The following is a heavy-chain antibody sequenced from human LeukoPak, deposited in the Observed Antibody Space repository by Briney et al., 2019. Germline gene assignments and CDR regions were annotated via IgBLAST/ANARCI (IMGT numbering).Heavy chain of an antibody. CDR2: IYTSGST. CDR3: ARGTLYSGWSYYLDY. CDR1: GGSTRSYY. Sequence: SETLSLTCNVSGGSTRSYYWSWIRQSAGKGLEWIGRIYTSGSTNYNPSLKSRVTMSVDTSKTQFSLKLRSVTAADTAVYYCARGTLYSGWSYYLDYWGQGTLVTVSS. D-gene: IGHD6-19*01. V-gene: IGHV4-4*07. J-gene: IGHJ4*02.